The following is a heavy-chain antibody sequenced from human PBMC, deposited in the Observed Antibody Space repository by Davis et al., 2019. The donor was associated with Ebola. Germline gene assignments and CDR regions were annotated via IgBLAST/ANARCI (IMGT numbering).Heavy chain of an antibody. CDR1: GFVFSSYV. CDR3: AKDTSNVWFDV. J-gene: IGHJ3*01. Sequence: GGSLRLFCAASGFVFSSYVMSWVRRAPGKGLEWVSTLGLSADTYYADSVKGRFTISRDNSKNTLYLQMNSLRVEDTAMYYCAKDTSNVWFDVWGQGTMVTVSS. V-gene: IGHV3-23*01. CDR2: LGLSADT. D-gene: IGHD6-19*01.